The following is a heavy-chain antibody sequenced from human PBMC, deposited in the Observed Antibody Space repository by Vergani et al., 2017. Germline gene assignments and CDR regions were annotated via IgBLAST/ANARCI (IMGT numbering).Heavy chain of an antibody. Sequence: QLQLQESGPGLVKPSETLSLTCTVSGGSISSSSYYWGWIRQPPGKGLEWIGSIYYSGSTYYNPSLKSRVTISVDTSKNQFSLKLSSVTAADTAVYYCARQCMVIYVRGVYYYYYGMDVWGQGTTVTVSS. J-gene: IGHJ6*02. CDR2: IYYSGST. CDR3: ARQCMVIYVRGVYYYYYGMDV. V-gene: IGHV4-39*01. CDR1: GGSISSSSYY. D-gene: IGHD3-22*01.